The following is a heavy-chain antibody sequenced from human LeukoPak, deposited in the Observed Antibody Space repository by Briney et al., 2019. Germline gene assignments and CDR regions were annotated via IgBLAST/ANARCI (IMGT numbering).Heavy chain of an antibody. CDR1: GYTFTGYY. CDR3: ARHVSPYYYGSGSYYN. J-gene: IGHJ4*02. Sequence: GASVKVSCKASGYTFTGYYMHWVRQAPGQGLEWMGWINPNSGNTNYAQKLQGRVTMTTDTSTSTAYMELRSLRSDDTAVYYCARHVSPYYYGSGSYYNWGQGTLVTVSS. D-gene: IGHD3-10*01. CDR2: INPNSGNT. V-gene: IGHV1-18*04.